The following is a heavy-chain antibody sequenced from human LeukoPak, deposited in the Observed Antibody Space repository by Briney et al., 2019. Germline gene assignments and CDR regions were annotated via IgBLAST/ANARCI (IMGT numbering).Heavy chain of an antibody. CDR2: FDPEDGET. J-gene: IGHJ5*02. CDR1: GYTLTELS. D-gene: IGHD3-22*01. Sequence: GASVKVSCKVSGYTLTELSMHWVRQAPGKGLEWMGGFDPEDGETIYAQKFQGRVTMTEDTSTDTAYMELSSLRSEDTAVYYCATLGHYYDSSGYYQGSWFDPWGQGTLVTVSS. CDR3: ATLGHYYDSSGYYQGSWFDP. V-gene: IGHV1-24*01.